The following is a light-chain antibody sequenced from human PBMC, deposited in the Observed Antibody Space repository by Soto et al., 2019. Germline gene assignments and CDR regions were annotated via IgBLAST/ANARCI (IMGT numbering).Light chain of an antibody. J-gene: IGKJ1*01. V-gene: IGKV1-9*01. Sequence: DIQLTQSPSFLSASVGDRVTITCRASQGISSYLAWYQQKPGKAPKLLIYAASTLQSGVPSRFSGSGSGTEFTLTISSLQPEDFAVYYCQQYGSSPLTFGQGTKVEIK. CDR2: AAS. CDR3: QQYGSSPLT. CDR1: QGISSY.